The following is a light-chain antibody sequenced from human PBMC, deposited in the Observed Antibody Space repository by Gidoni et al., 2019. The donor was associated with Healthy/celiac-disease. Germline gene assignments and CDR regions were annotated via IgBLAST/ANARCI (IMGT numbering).Light chain of an antibody. CDR3: QQYDNLPPLT. V-gene: IGKV1-33*01. CDR1: QDISNY. CDR2: DAS. Sequence: DIQRTQSPSSLSASVGDRVTITCQASQDISNYLNWYQQNPGKAPKLLIYDASNLETGVPSRFSGSGSGTDFTFTISSLQPEDIATYYCQQYDNLPPLTFGGGTKVEIK. J-gene: IGKJ4*01.